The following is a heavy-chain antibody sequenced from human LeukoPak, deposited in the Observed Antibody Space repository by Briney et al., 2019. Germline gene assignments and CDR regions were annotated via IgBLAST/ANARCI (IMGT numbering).Heavy chain of an antibody. J-gene: IGHJ4*02. V-gene: IGHV1-2*02. Sequence: ASVKVSCKASGYTFTNYYMNWVRQAPGQGLEWMGWINPNSGGTNYAQKFQGRVTMTRDTSISTAYMELSRLRSDDTAVYYCARDRGYDSSGYYPTLANWGQGTLVTVSS. CDR3: ARDRGYDSSGYYPTLAN. CDR2: INPNSGGT. D-gene: IGHD3-22*01. CDR1: GYTFTNYY.